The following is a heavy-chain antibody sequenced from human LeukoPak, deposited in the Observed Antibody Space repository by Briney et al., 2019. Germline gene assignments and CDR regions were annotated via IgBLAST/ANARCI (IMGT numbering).Heavy chain of an antibody. CDR2: IHHSERA. D-gene: IGHD4-17*01. J-gene: IGHJ4*02. CDR3: ARVSARGGYGDDYFDY. V-gene: IGHV4-38-2*02. Sequence: KPSETLSLTCTVYGYSISSNYYWGWIRQPPGKGLEWIGSIHHSERAYYNPSLKSRVTISVDPSKNHFSLRVMSVTAAETAVYFCARVSARGGYGDDYFDYWGQGTLVTVSS. CDR1: GYSISSNYY.